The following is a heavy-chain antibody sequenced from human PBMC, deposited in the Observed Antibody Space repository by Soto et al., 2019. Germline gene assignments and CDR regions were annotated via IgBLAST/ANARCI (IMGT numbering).Heavy chain of an antibody. CDR2: ISAYNGNT. CDR1: GYTFTSSG. Sequence: ASVKVSCKASGYTFTSSGISGVRQAPGQGLEWMGWISAYNGNTNYAQKLQGRVTMTTDTSTSTAYMELRSLRSADTAVYYCASDEQWLGYYYYSMDVWGKGTTVTVSS. D-gene: IGHD6-19*01. V-gene: IGHV1-18*01. CDR3: ASDEQWLGYYYYSMDV. J-gene: IGHJ6*03.